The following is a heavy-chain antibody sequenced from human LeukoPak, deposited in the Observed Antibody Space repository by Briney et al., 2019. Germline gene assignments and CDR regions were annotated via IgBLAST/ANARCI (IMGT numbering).Heavy chain of an antibody. Sequence: ASVKVSCKTSEYTFTGYYIHWVRQAPGQGLEWMGWINPNSGGANYAQKFQGRVTMTRDTSISTAYMELSSLISDDTAVYYCARGSSVRDWFDLWGQGTLVTVSS. CDR1: EYTFTGYY. J-gene: IGHJ5*02. V-gene: IGHV1-2*02. CDR2: INPNSGGA. CDR3: ARGSSVRDWFDL. D-gene: IGHD1-1*01.